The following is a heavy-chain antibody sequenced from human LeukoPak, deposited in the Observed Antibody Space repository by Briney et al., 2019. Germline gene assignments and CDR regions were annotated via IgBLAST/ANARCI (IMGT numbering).Heavy chain of an antibody. CDR1: GGSISSYY. D-gene: IGHD3-10*01. CDR3: ASSNYGSGSADY. V-gene: IGHV4-59*01. Sequence: SETLSLTCTVSGGSISSYYWSWIRQPPGKGLEWIGYIYYSGSTNYNPSLKSRVTISVGTSKNQFSLKLSSVTAADTAVYYCASSNYGSGSADYWGQGTLVTVSS. CDR2: IYYSGST. J-gene: IGHJ4*02.